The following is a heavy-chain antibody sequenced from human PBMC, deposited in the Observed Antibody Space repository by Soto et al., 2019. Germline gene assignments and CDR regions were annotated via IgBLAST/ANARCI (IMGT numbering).Heavy chain of an antibody. D-gene: IGHD2-2*01. Sequence: PGESLKISCKGSGYSFTSYWIGWVRQMPGKGLEWMGIIYPGDSDTRYSPSFQGQVTISADKSISTAYLQWSSLKASDTAMYYCARHAVQDIVVVPAATTDYSYYYGMDVWGQGTTVTVSS. CDR3: ARHAVQDIVVVPAATTDYSYYYGMDV. CDR2: IYPGDSDT. V-gene: IGHV5-51*01. CDR1: GYSFTSYW. J-gene: IGHJ6*02.